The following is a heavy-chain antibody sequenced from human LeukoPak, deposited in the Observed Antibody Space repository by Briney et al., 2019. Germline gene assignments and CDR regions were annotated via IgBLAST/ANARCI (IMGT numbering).Heavy chain of an antibody. CDR2: IYSGGST. CDR3: ARAPRIAAADLYYFDN. V-gene: IGHV3-66*01. CDR1: GFTVSSNY. D-gene: IGHD6-25*01. J-gene: IGHJ4*02. Sequence: GGSLRLSCAVSGFTVSSNYISWVRQAPGKGPALASDIYSGGSTYYADSVKGRFSISRDKSKNTLYLQMNSLRVEDTAVYYCARAPRIAAADLYYFDNWGQGTLVTVSS.